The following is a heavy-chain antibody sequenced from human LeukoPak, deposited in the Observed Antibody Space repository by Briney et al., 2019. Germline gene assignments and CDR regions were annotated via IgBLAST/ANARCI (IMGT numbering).Heavy chain of an antibody. D-gene: IGHD6-6*01. Sequence: PSETLSLTCTVSGGSISSYYWSWIRQPPGKGLEWIGYIYYSGSTNYNPSLKSRVTISVDTSKNQFSLKLSSVTAADTAVYYCARAATGWPAAPPDYWGQGTLVTVSS. CDR2: IYYSGST. J-gene: IGHJ4*02. CDR1: GGSISSYY. V-gene: IGHV4-59*08. CDR3: ARAATGWPAAPPDY.